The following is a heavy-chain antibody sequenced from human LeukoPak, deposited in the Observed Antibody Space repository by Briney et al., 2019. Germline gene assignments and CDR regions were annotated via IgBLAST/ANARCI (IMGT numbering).Heavy chain of an antibody. CDR2: ISGSGGST. CDR3: AKTRGSGSYYNEV. Sequence: GGSLRLSCAASGFTFSSHAMSRVRQAPGKGLEWVSAISGSGGSTYYADSVKGRFTISRDNSKNTLYLQMNSLRAEDTAVYYCAKTRGSGSYYNEVWGQGTLVTVSS. D-gene: IGHD3-10*01. J-gene: IGHJ4*02. CDR1: GFTFSSHA. V-gene: IGHV3-23*01.